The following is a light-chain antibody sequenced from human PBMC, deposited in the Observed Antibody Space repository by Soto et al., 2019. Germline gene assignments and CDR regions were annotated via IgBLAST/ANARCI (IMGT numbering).Light chain of an antibody. CDR2: GTS. CDR3: QQYVSWT. CDR1: QTISSNQ. V-gene: IGKV3-20*01. Sequence: EIVLTQSPGTLSVSPGERATLSCRASQTISSNQLAWYQQKPGQAPSLLIYGTSSRATSIPDRFSGSGSGTDFTLTISRLEPEDSAIYYCQQYVSWTFGQGTKVEIK. J-gene: IGKJ1*01.